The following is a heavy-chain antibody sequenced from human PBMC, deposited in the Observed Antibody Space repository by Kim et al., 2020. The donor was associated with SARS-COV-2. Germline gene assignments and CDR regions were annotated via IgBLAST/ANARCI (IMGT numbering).Heavy chain of an antibody. CDR3: AREGMGIAAAGVNYYYYGMDV. CDR1: GYTFTSYD. CDR2: MNPNSGNT. V-gene: IGHV1-8*01. J-gene: IGHJ6*02. D-gene: IGHD6-13*01. Sequence: ASVKVSCKASGYTFTSYDINWVRQATGQGLEWMGWMNPNSGNTGYAQKFQGRVTMTRNTSISTAYMELSSLRSEDTAVYYCAREGMGIAAAGVNYYYYGMDVWGQGTTVTVSS.